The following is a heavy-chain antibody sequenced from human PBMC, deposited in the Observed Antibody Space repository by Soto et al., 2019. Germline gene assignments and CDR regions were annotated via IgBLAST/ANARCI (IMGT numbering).Heavy chain of an antibody. CDR3: ARGGIAVAGIYDY. Sequence: SETLSLTCTVSGGPISSGDYYWSWIRQPPGKGLEWIGYIYYSGSTYYNPSLKSRVTISVDTSKNQFSLKLSSVTAADTAVYYCARGGIAVAGIYDYWGQGTLVT. CDR2: IYYSGST. J-gene: IGHJ4*02. CDR1: GGPISSGDYY. D-gene: IGHD6-19*01. V-gene: IGHV4-30-4*01.